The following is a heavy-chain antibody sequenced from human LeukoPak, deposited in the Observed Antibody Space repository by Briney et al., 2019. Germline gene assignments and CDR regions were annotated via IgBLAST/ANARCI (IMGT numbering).Heavy chain of an antibody. CDR2: ISGSGGST. D-gene: IGHD3-16*01. CDR1: GFTFSSYA. Sequence: GXSLRXXCAASGFTFSSYAMSWVGQAPGKGVEGVSAISGSGGSTYYADSVKGRFTISRDNSKNTLYLQMNRLRAEDTAVYYCXXSXXMXXLLYYFXYWGQGTLVTVSS. V-gene: IGHV3-23*01. J-gene: IGHJ4*02. CDR3: XXSXXMXXLLYYFXY.